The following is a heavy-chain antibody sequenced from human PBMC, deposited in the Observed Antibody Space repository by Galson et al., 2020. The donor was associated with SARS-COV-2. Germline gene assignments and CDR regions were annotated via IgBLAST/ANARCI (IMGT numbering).Heavy chain of an antibody. D-gene: IGHD6-19*01. CDR1: GYTFTSYY. J-gene: IGHJ4*02. CDR2: ISAYNGNT. CDR3: ARDVLSSGCANYFDY. Sequence: ASVQVSCKASGYTFTSYYINWVRQAPGQGLEWMGWISAYNGNTNYAQKLQGRVTMTTDTSTSTAYMELRSLRSDDTAVYYCARDVLSSGCANYFDYWGKGALVTVSS. V-gene: IGHV1-18*04.